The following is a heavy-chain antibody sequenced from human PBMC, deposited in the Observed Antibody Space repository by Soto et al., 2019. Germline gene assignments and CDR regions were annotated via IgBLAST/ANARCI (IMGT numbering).Heavy chain of an antibody. J-gene: IGHJ4*02. CDR3: ARSSGDYYDTSTQGGYYFDY. V-gene: IGHV3-30-3*01. Sequence: QVQLVESGGGVVQPGRSLRLSCAASGFTFSTYAMYWVRQAPGKGLEWVAVISYDASNKYFADSGKGRFSISRDNSRNTLYLQMNSLRAEDTAVYYCARSSGDYYDTSTQGGYYFDYWGQGSLVTVSS. CDR1: GFTFSTYA. D-gene: IGHD3-22*01. CDR2: ISYDASNK.